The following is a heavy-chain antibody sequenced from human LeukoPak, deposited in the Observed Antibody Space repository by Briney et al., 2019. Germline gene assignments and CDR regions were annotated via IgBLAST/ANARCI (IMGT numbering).Heavy chain of an antibody. CDR1: GGSISSGDYY. CDR3: AREFQNIAVAGTFAFDI. V-gene: IGHV4-30-4*01. Sequence: SQTLSLTCTVSGGSISSGDYYWSWIRQPPGKGLEWIGYIYYSGSTNYNPSLKSRVTISVDTSKNQFSLKLSSVTAADTAVYYCAREFQNIAVAGTFAFDIWGQGTMVTVSS. D-gene: IGHD6-19*01. J-gene: IGHJ3*02. CDR2: IYYSGST.